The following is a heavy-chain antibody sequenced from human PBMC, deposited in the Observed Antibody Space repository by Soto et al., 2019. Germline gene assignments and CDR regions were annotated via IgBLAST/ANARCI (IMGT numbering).Heavy chain of an antibody. CDR3: TRNRAKFGT. Sequence: AGGSLRLSCVASGLTFTTYWMTWVRQAPGKGLEWVANIKQDGSEKYYVDSVKGRFTISRDDAENSLYLQMNNLRAEDTAVYYCTRNRAKFGTWGQGT. J-gene: IGHJ5*02. D-gene: IGHD1-26*01. CDR1: GLTFTTYW. CDR2: IKQDGSEK. V-gene: IGHV3-7*01.